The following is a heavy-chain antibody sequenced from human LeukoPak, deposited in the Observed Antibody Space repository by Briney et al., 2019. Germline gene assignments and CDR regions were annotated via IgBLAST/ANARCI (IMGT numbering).Heavy chain of an antibody. V-gene: IGHV5-51*07. CDR1: GYNFTNYW. CDR3: ARGGSHFEY. J-gene: IGHJ4*02. Sequence: GESLKISCKGSGYNFTNYWIGWVHQMPGKGLEWMGIIYPGDSDVRYSPSFQGQVTISADKSINTAYLQRSSLKASDTAIYYCARGGSHFEYWGQGTLVTVSS. D-gene: IGHD3-16*01. CDR2: IYPGDSDV.